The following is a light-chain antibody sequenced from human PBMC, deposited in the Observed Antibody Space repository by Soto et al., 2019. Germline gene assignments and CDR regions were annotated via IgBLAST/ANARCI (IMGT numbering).Light chain of an antibody. Sequence: EIVLTQSPGTLSLSPGERATLSCRASQSVSSTYLAWYQQKPGQAPRLLIYDAASRATGIPDRFSGSGSAPDFTLTISRLEPEDFAVYYCQHYGSSRMFGQGTKVDIK. CDR1: QSVSSTY. V-gene: IGKV3-20*01. CDR2: DAA. CDR3: QHYGSSRM. J-gene: IGKJ1*01.